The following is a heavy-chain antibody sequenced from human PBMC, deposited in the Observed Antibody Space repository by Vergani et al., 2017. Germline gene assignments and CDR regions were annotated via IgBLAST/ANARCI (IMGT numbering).Heavy chain of an antibody. Sequence: EVQLLESGGDLVQPGGSLRLSCAASGFTFNHYAMNWVRQAPGKGLEWVSGISVSGGSPYYAGSVKGRFTISRDSSKNTLYLQMNSLSAGDTAIYYCAKANPRNSGYDYLYYYHAMDVWGQGTTVTVSS. CDR2: ISVSGGSP. D-gene: IGHD5-12*01. CDR3: AKANPRNSGYDYLYYYHAMDV. V-gene: IGHV3-23*01. CDR1: GFTFNHYA. J-gene: IGHJ6*02.